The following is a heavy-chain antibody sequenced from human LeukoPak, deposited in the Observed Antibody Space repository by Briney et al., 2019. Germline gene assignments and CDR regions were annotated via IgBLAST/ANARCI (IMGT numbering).Heavy chain of an antibody. V-gene: IGHV3-23*01. D-gene: IGHD6-13*01. J-gene: IGHJ4*02. CDR1: GFTFSSYA. Sequence: GGSLRLSCTASGFTFSSYAMNWVRQAPGKGLEWVSGIGAGGTFTYYADSVKGRFTISRDNSRNTLYLQMNSLRAEDTAVYYCARDLVSSSWYGLGFDYWGQGTLVTVSS. CDR3: ARDLVSSSWYGLGFDY. CDR2: IGAGGTFT.